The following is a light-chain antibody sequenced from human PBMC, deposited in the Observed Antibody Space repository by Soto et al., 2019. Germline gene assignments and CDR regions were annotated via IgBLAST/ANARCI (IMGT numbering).Light chain of an antibody. CDR3: QQYGSSPPWA. J-gene: IGKJ1*01. V-gene: IGKV3-20*01. Sequence: EIVLTQSPGTLSLSPGERATLSYRPGQSLSSSSLAWYQQNLGQAPRLLICGAGSRATGIPDRLTGGGSGTDFILTVSSLEPEYFAGYNCQQYGSSPPWAFGQGTKVEIK. CDR2: GAG. CDR1: QSLSSSS.